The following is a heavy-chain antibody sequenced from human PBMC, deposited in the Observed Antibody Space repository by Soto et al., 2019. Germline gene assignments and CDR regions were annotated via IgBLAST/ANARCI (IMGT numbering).Heavy chain of an antibody. J-gene: IGHJ3*02. Sequence: GGSLRLSCAASGFTFDDHTLHWVRQAPGKGLEWVSLISWDGGSAYYADSVKGRFTISRDNIKDSLYLQMNSLRTDDTALYYCVKDGTVDGYVGAFDIWGQGTMVTVSS. CDR1: GFTFDDHT. D-gene: IGHD5-18*01. CDR3: VKDGTVDGYVGAFDI. CDR2: ISWDGGSA. V-gene: IGHV3-43*01.